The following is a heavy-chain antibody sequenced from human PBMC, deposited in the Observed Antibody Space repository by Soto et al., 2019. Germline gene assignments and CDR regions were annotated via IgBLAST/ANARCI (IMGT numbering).Heavy chain of an antibody. Sequence: SVKVSCKASGGTFSSYTISWVRQAPGQGLEWMGRIIPILGIANYAQKFQGRVTITADKSTSTAYMELSSLRSEDTAVYYCARDLSARNYDFWSGENFDYWGQGTLVTVSS. CDR1: GGTFSSYT. V-gene: IGHV1-69*04. CDR2: IIPILGIA. D-gene: IGHD3-3*01. J-gene: IGHJ4*02. CDR3: ARDLSARNYDFWSGENFDY.